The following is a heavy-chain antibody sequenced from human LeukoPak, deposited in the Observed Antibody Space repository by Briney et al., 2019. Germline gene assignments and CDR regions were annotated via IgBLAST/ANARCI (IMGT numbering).Heavy chain of an antibody. D-gene: IGHD2-21*01. J-gene: IGHJ6*02. V-gene: IGHV4-34*01. Sequence: PSETLSLTCAVYGGSFSGYYWSWIRQPPGKGLEWIGEINHSGSINYNPSLKSRVTISVDTSKNQFSLKLSSVTAADTAVYYCARPLFYSYYYGMDVWGQGTTVTVSS. CDR3: ARPLFYSYYYGMDV. CDR1: GGSFSGYY. CDR2: INHSGSI.